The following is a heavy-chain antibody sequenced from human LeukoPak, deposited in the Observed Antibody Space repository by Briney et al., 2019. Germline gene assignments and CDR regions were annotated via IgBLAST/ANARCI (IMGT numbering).Heavy chain of an antibody. CDR3: AKGRGLWFGEPYDAFDI. V-gene: IGHV3-30*02. CDR1: GFTFSSYG. CDR2: IRYDGSNK. D-gene: IGHD3-10*01. Sequence: GGSLRLSCAASGFTFSSYGMHWVRQAPGKGLEWVACIRYDGSNKYYADSVKGRFTISRDNSKNTLYLQMNSLRAEDTAVYYCAKGRGLWFGEPYDAFDIWGQGTMVTVSS. J-gene: IGHJ3*02.